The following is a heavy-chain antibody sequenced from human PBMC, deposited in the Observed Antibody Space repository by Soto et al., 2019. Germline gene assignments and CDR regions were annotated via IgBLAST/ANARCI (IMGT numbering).Heavy chain of an antibody. CDR3: ARDKRARYSSSSVHYYYGMDV. CDR1: GGSISSYY. V-gene: IGHV4-59*01. Sequence: PSETLSLTCTVSGGSISSYYWSWTRQPPGKGLEWIGYIYYSGSTNYNPSLKSRVTISVDTSKNQFSLKLSSVTAADTAVYYCARDKRARYSSSSVHYYYGMDVWGQGTTVTVSS. CDR2: IYYSGST. J-gene: IGHJ6*02. D-gene: IGHD6-6*01.